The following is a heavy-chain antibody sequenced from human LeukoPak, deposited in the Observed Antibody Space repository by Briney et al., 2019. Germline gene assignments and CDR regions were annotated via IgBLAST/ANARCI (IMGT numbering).Heavy chain of an antibody. CDR3: ARGGPKRGYSYGYGPTTFDY. CDR1: GYTFTSYD. J-gene: IGHJ4*02. CDR2: MNPNSGNT. Sequence: APVKVSCKASGYTFTSYDINWVRQATGQGLEWMGWMNPNSGNTGYAQKFQGRVTMTRNTSISTAYMELSSLRSEDTAVYYCARGGPKRGYSYGYGPTTFDYWGQGTLVTVSS. V-gene: IGHV1-8*01. D-gene: IGHD5-18*01.